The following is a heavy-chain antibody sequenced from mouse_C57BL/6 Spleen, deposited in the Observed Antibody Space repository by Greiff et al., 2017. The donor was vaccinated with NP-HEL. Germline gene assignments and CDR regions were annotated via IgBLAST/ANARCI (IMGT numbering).Heavy chain of an antibody. CDR2: INPNYGTT. J-gene: IGHJ2*01. CDR3: ARRSLGLYYFDY. V-gene: IGHV1-39*01. D-gene: IGHD4-1*01. Sequence: VQLKESGPELVKPGASVKISCKASGYSFTDYNMNWVKQSHGQSLEWIGVINPNYGTTRYNQKFKGKATLTVDQSSSTAYMQLNSLTSEDSADYYGARRSLGLYYFDYWGKGTTLTVSS. CDR1: GYSFTDYN.